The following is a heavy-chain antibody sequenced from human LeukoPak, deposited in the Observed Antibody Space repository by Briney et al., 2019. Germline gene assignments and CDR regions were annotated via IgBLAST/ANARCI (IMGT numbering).Heavy chain of an antibody. CDR1: GFTVSRNY. V-gene: IGHV3-66*01. D-gene: IGHD1-7*01. J-gene: IGHJ4*02. CDR2: IYSGGST. Sequence: GGSLRLSCAASGFTVSRNYMSWVSQAPAKGLEWVSVIYSGGSTYYADSVKGRFTISRDNSKNTLYLQMNSLRAEDTAVYYCASLIRYNWNYGHWGQGTLVTVSS. CDR3: ASLIRYNWNYGH.